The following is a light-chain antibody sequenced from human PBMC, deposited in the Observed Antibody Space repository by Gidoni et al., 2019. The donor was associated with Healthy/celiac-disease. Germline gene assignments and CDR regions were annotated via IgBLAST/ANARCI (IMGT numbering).Light chain of an antibody. CDR2: YAT. J-gene: IGKJ4*01. Sequence: EIVLTQSPATLSLSPGERATLSCRARQSGSSVLAWDQQKPGQAPRLLNYYATNRATGIPGRFSGRGSGTDFTLTISSLEPEDFAVYYCQQRSNWPSTFGGGTKVEIK. CDR3: QQRSNWPST. V-gene: IGKV3-11*01. CDR1: QSGSSV.